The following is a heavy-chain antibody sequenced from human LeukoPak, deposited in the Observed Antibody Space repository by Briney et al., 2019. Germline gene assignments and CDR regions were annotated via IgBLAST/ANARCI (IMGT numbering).Heavy chain of an antibody. Sequence: RRASVKVSCKASGYTFTSYDINWVRQATGQGLEWMGWMNPNSGNTGYAQKFQGRVTITRNTSISTAYMELSSLRSEDTAVYYCARDSSGWYHWFDPWGQGTLVTVSS. CDR2: MNPNSGNT. CDR1: GYTFTSYD. V-gene: IGHV1-8*01. D-gene: IGHD6-19*01. CDR3: ARDSSGWYHWFDP. J-gene: IGHJ5*02.